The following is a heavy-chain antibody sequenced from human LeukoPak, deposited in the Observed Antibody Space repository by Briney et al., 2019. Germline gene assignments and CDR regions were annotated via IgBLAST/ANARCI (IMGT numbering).Heavy chain of an antibody. V-gene: IGHV3-7*04. CDR3: ARYRKDTAMARDY. CDR2: ILQDGSEK. Sequence: GGSLRLSCAASGFTFSTYWMTWVRQAPGKGLQWVANILQDGSEKYYVDSVKGRFTISRDNAKNSLYLQVNSLRAEDTAVYYCARYRKDTAMARDYWGQGTLVTVSS. D-gene: IGHD5-18*01. J-gene: IGHJ4*02. CDR1: GFTFSTYW.